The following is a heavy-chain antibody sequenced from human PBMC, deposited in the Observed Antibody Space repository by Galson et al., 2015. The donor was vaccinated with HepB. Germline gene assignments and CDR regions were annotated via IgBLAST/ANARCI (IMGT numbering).Heavy chain of an antibody. CDR3: ARDGPHYYDSSGYFDY. CDR1: GITISGYS. D-gene: IGHD3-22*01. J-gene: IGHJ4*02. Sequence: SLRLSCAASGITISGYSMNWVRQAPGKGLEWVSYITSSSATKYYADSVKGRFTISRDNSKNTLYLQMNSLRAEDTAVYYCARDGPHYYDSSGYFDYWGQGTLVTVSS. V-gene: IGHV3-48*01. CDR2: ITSSSATK.